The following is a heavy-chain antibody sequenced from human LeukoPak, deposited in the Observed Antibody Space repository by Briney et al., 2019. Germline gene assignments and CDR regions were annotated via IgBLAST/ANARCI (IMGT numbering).Heavy chain of an antibody. CDR3: ARVRIDFWSGYLENWFDP. J-gene: IGHJ5*02. D-gene: IGHD3-3*01. Sequence: SVKVSCKASGYTFNGYYKHWVRQAPGQGLEWMGWINTNTGNPTYAQGFTGRFVFSLDTSVSTAYLQISSLKAEDTAVYYCARVRIDFWSGYLENWFDPWGQGTLVTVSS. V-gene: IGHV7-4-1*02. CDR1: GYTFNGYY. CDR2: INTNTGNP.